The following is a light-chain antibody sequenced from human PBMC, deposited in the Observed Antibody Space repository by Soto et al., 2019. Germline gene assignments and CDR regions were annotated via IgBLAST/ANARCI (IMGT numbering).Light chain of an antibody. CDR2: GAS. CDR3: QQYQTSPPSYT. V-gene: IGKV3-20*01. CDR1: QSLTSDY. Sequence: EIVLTQSPGTLSLSPGERATLSCRASQSLTSDYLAWYQQKPGQAPRLLIYGASSRAAGIPDRFSGSGSGTDCTLTISRREPDDFAVYYCQQYQTSPPSYTFGQGTKLEI. J-gene: IGKJ2*01.